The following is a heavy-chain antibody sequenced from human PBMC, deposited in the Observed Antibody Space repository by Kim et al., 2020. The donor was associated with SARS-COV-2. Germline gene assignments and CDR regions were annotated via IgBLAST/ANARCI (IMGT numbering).Heavy chain of an antibody. Sequence: PSLKSRVTISVDTSKNQFYLKRSSVTAADTAVYYCARTRITMIVVVTHFDYWGQGTLVTVSS. CDR3: ARTRITMIVVVTHFDY. V-gene: IGHV4-31*02. J-gene: IGHJ4*02. D-gene: IGHD3-22*01.